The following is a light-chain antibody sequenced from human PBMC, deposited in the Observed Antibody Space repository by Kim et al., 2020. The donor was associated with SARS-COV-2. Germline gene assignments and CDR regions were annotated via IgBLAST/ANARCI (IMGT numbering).Light chain of an antibody. CDR1: HDIDLY. V-gene: IGKV3-11*01. Sequence: SPGEPATLSCRASHDIDLYLAWYQQKPGQPPRLLIYDADNRATGIPARFSGSGSGTDFSLTISSLEPEDFAVYYCQQRNDWPTWTFGQGTRVDIK. CDR2: DAD. CDR3: QQRNDWPTWT. J-gene: IGKJ1*01.